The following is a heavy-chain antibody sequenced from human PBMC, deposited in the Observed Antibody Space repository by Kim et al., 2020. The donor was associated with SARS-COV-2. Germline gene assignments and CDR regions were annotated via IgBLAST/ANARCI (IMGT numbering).Heavy chain of an antibody. J-gene: IGHJ4*02. CDR3: AKGRSGVTVSLCDY. Sequence: SQTLALTCVISGDSVSSNSASWNWIRQSPSRGLEWLGRTYYRSKWYNDYAVSVKSRISINPDTSKNQFSLHLNSVTPEDTAVYYCAKGRSGVTVSLCDYWGQGTLVTVSS. CDR2: TYYRSKWYN. V-gene: IGHV6-1*01. CDR1: GDSVSSNSAS. D-gene: IGHD2-21*02.